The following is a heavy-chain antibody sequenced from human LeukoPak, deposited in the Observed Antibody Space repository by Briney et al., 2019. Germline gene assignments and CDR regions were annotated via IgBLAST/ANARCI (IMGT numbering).Heavy chain of an antibody. D-gene: IGHD3-10*01. CDR3: ARWGGEDYYGSGSYYSLGYFDL. V-gene: IGHV1-24*01. J-gene: IGHJ2*01. Sequence: ASVKVSCKVSGYTLTELSMHWVRQAPGKGLEWMGGFDPEDGETIYAQKFQGRVTMTEDTSTDTAYMELSSLRSEDTAVYYCARWGGEDYYGSGSYYSLGYFDLWGRGPLVTVSS. CDR1: GYTLTELS. CDR2: FDPEDGET.